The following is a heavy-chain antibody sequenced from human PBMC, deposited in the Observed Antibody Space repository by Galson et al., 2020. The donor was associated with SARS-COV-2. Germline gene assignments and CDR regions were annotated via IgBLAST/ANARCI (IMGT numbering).Heavy chain of an antibody. CDR2: IRHKPNSYTT. Sequence: GGSLRLSCAASGFTFSDYYMNWVRQAPGKGLEWVGLIRHKPNSYTTDHAASVKGRFIMSRDDSKNSVYLQMNSLKTEDTAVYYCARDRFGASSGYLDYWGQGTLVTVSS. J-gene: IGHJ4*02. CDR1: GFTFSDYY. V-gene: IGHV3-72*01. CDR3: ARDRFGASSGYLDY. D-gene: IGHD3-22*01.